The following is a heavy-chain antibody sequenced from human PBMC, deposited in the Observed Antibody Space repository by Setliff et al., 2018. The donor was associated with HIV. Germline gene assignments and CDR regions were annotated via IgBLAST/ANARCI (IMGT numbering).Heavy chain of an antibody. Sequence: LRLSCAASDFTVSSNGMTWVRQAPGKGLEWVTLISYDGNNKYDADSVKGRFTISRDNSNNMVYLQMNSLRGEDTAVYYCARGGKIAAAGGIFDYWGQGTLVTVSS. V-gene: IGHV3-30*03. CDR1: DFTVSSNG. CDR2: ISYDGNNK. D-gene: IGHD6-13*01. CDR3: ARGGKIAAAGGIFDY. J-gene: IGHJ4*02.